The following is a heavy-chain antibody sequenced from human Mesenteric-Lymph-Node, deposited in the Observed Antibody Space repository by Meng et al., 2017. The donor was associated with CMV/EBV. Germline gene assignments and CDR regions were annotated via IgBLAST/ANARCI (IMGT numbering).Heavy chain of an antibody. V-gene: IGHV3-7*01. CDR1: GFTFSSYW. CDR3: TRGQYGKYGYFDY. CDR2: IKQDVSEK. D-gene: IGHD3-10*01. Sequence: GGSLRLSCAASGFTFSSYWMSWVRQAPGKGLEWVANIKQDVSEKYYVDSVKGRFTISRDNAKNILYLQMNSLRAEDTSLYYCTRGQYGKYGYFDYWGQGALVTVSS. J-gene: IGHJ4*02.